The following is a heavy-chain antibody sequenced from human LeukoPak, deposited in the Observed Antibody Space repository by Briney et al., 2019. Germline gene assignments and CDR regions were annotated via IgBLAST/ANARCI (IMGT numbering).Heavy chain of an antibody. CDR3: ARLHRDYDSSGYVDSWFDP. J-gene: IGHJ5*02. CDR1: GFTFSSYS. D-gene: IGHD3-22*01. CDR2: ISSSSSTI. V-gene: IGHV3-48*01. Sequence: SLRLSCAASGFTFSSYSMNWVRQAPGKGLEWVSYISSSSSTIYYADSVKGRSTISRDNAKNSLYLQMNSLRAEDTAVYYCARLHRDYDSSGYVDSWFDPWGQGTLVTVSS.